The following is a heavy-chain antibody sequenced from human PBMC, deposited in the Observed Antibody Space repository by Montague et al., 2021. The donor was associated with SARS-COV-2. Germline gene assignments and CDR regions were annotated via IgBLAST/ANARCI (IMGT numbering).Heavy chain of an antibody. CDR2: IYYSGST. CDR3: ARDQGYNWNYYYYYGMDV. D-gene: IGHD1-20*01. Sequence: SETLSLTCTVSGGSISSSSYYWGWIRQPPGEGLEWIGRIYYSGSTYYNPSLKSRVTISVDTSKNQFSLKLSSVTAADTAVYYCARDQGYNWNYYYYYGMDVWGQGTTVTVSS. V-gene: IGHV4-39*07. CDR1: GGSISSSSYY. J-gene: IGHJ6*02.